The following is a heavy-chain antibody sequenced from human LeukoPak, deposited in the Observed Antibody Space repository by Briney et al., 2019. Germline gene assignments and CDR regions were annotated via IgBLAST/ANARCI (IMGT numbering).Heavy chain of an antibody. CDR2: ISGSGGST. V-gene: IGHV3-23*01. CDR1: GLTFSIYA. Sequence: PGGSLRLSCAASGLTFSIYAMSWVRQAPGKGLEWVSAISGSGGSTYYADSVKGRFTISRDNSKNTLYLQMNSLRAEDTAVYYCAKSFLGFIDYWGQGTLVTVSS. CDR3: AKSFLGFIDY. J-gene: IGHJ4*02. D-gene: IGHD3-16*01.